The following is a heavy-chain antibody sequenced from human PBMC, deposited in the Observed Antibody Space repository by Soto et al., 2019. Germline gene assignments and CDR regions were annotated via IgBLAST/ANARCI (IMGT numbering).Heavy chain of an antibody. V-gene: IGHV3-23*01. CDR1: GFTFSSYA. J-gene: IGHJ4*02. D-gene: IGHD6-19*01. CDR3: AKVGPLSAWPFFAFDY. Sequence: GGSLRLSCAASGFTFSSYAMSWVRQAPGKGLEWVSTISGSGGSTYYADSVKGRFTISRDNSKNTLYLQMNSLRAEDTAVYYCAKVGPLSAWPFFAFDYWGQGTLVTVSS. CDR2: ISGSGGST.